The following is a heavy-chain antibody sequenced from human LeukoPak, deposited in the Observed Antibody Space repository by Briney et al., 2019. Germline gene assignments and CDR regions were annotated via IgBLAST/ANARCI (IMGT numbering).Heavy chain of an antibody. CDR3: ARDYYGSGVYYGMDV. CDR1: GFNFYTYW. D-gene: IGHD3-10*01. Sequence: GGSLRLSCSTSGFNFYTYWMSWVRQAPGKGLEWVSYISSSGSTIYYADSVKGRFTISRDNAKNSLYLQMNSLRAEDTAVYYCARDYYGSGVYYGMDVWGQGTTVTVSS. V-gene: IGHV3-48*04. J-gene: IGHJ6*02. CDR2: ISSSGSTI.